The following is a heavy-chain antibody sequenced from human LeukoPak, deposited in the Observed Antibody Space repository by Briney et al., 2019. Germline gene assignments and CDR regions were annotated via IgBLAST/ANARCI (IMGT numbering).Heavy chain of an antibody. Sequence: GASVKLSCKAAGYTLTGYDMHWVRQAAGHGLEWMGWMNHNSGSTNYAQKFQGRVTMTRDRSINTAYMELRMLRSADTDVYYCASKPRRTEAAVPFDYWGQETLVTVSS. V-gene: IGHV1-2*02. CDR2: MNHNSGST. J-gene: IGHJ4*02. D-gene: IGHD6-13*01. CDR1: GYTLTGYD. CDR3: ASKPRRTEAAVPFDY.